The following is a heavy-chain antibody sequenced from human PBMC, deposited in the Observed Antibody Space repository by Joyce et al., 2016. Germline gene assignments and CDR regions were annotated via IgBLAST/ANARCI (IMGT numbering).Heavy chain of an antibody. V-gene: IGHV6-1*01. CDR1: SAA. D-gene: IGHD2-15*01. J-gene: IGHJ4*02. CDR2: TYYRSKWYT. Sequence: SAAWNWIRQSPSRCLEWLGRTYYRSKWYTDYAVSVKSRITINPDTSKNQFSLQLNSVTPEDTAVYYCAKTGYCSGGTCYTFDYWGQGTLVTVSS. CDR3: AKTGYCSGGTCYTFDY.